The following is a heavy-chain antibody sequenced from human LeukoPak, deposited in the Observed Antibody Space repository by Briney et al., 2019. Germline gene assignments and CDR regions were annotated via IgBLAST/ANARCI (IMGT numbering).Heavy chain of an antibody. CDR2: INSDGSST. Sequence: GGSLRLSCAASGFTFSRDWMHWVRQAPGRGLVWVSRINSDGSSTNYADSMKGRFTISRDNAKNTLFLQMNSLRAEATAVYYCARALGSYLDYWGQGTLVTVSS. CDR1: GFTFSRDW. CDR3: ARALGSYLDY. V-gene: IGHV3-74*01. D-gene: IGHD1-26*01. J-gene: IGHJ4*02.